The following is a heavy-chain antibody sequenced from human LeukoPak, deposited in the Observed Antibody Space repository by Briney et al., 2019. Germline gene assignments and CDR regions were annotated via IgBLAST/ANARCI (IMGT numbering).Heavy chain of an antibody. CDR2: ISGYNGNT. V-gene: IGHV1-18*01. CDR1: GYIFTSYG. Sequence: ALVKVSCKASGYIFTSYGISWVRQAPGQGLEWMGWISGYNGNTNYVQKFQGRFFMTTDTSTSTAYMELRSLRSDDTAVYYCATDYYYDSSGSYYTIDYWGQGTLVTVSS. CDR3: ATDYYYDSSGSYYTIDY. D-gene: IGHD3-22*01. J-gene: IGHJ4*02.